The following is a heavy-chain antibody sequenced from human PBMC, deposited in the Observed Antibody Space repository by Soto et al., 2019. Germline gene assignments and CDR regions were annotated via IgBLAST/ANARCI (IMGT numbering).Heavy chain of an antibody. CDR2: IYPSDSDT. CDR1: GYSFTSYW. V-gene: IGHV5-51*01. J-gene: IGHJ6*03. CDR3: ARGKSNYYYYMDV. Sequence: PGESLKISCKGSGYSFTSYWIGWVRQMPGKGLEWMGIIYPSDSDTRYSPSFQGQVTISADKSISTAYLQWSSLKASDTAMYYCARGKSNYYYYMDVWGKGTTVTVSS.